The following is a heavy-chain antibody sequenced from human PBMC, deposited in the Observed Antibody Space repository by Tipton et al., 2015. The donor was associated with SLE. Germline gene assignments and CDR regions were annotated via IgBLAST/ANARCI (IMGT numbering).Heavy chain of an antibody. D-gene: IGHD6-13*01. CDR2: INHSGST. J-gene: IGHJ4*02. V-gene: IGHV4-34*01. CDR3: AREDGIAAAGDY. CDR1: GGSISSHY. Sequence: TLSLTCTVSGGSISSHYWSWIRQPPGKGLEWIGEINHSGSTNYNPSLKSRVTISVDTSKNQFSLKLSSVTAADTAVYYCAREDGIAAAGDYWSQGTLVTVSS.